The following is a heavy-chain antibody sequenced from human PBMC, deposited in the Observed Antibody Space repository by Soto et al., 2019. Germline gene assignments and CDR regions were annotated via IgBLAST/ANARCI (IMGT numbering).Heavy chain of an antibody. CDR3: ARVPSVVTPGNDYFGVDV. D-gene: IGHD2-2*01. V-gene: IGHV5-51*01. Sequence: PGESLKISCKGSGYSFTSYWIGWVGQVPGKSLEWKGIIYPCDSDTRYSPSFQGQVTISADKSISTAYLQWTSLKTSDTAMYYCARVPSVVTPGNDYFGVDVWGQGTTVTVSS. CDR1: GYSFTSYW. CDR2: IYPCDSDT. J-gene: IGHJ6*02.